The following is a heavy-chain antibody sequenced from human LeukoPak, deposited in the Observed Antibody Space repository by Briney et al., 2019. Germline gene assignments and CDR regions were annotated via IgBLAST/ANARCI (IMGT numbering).Heavy chain of an antibody. J-gene: IGHJ4*02. D-gene: IGHD1-26*01. Sequence: GGSLRLSCEASGLTFSSYSMNWVRQAPGKGLEWVSSIRSSSNYMYYADSVKGRFTISRDTAKNSLYLQMNSLRAEDTAVYYCASMSGIVGATINGMPYYFDYWGQGTLVTVAS. CDR2: IRSSSNYM. CDR3: ASMSGIVGATINGMPYYFDY. V-gene: IGHV3-21*01. CDR1: GLTFSSYS.